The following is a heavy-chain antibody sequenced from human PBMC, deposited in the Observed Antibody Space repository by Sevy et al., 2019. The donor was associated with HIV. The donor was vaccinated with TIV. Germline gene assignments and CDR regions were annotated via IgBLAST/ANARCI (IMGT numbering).Heavy chain of an antibody. Sequence: GGSLRLSCAASVFTFSSYAMNWVRQAPGKGLEWVSTISGGGDSTYYPDSVKGRFTISRDNSKSTLYLQMSSLRAEDAAVYYCAKDRGGDYFDYWGQGTLVTVSS. J-gene: IGHJ4*02. CDR1: VFTFSSYA. V-gene: IGHV3-23*01. D-gene: IGHD3-10*01. CDR2: ISGGGDST. CDR3: AKDRGGDYFDY.